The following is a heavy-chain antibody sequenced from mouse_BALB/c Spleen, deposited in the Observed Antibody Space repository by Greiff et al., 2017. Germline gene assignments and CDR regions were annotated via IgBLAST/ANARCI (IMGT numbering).Heavy chain of an antibody. J-gene: IGHJ4*01. V-gene: IGHV1-39*01. CDR3: ARLGDY. CDR2: INPYYGST. CDR1: GYSFTDYI. Sequence: VQLQQTGPELVKPGASVKISCKASGYSFTDYIMLWVKQSHGKSLEWIGNINPYYGSTSYNLKFKGKATLTVDKSSSTAYMQLNSLTSEDSAVYYCARLGDYWGQGTSVTVSA.